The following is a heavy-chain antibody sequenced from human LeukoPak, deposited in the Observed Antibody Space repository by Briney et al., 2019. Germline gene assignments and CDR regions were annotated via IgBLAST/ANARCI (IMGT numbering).Heavy chain of an antibody. CDR3: ARDRRYFDY. J-gene: IGHJ4*02. CDR2: IYYSGST. Sequence: PSETLSLTCTVSGGSISSYYWSWIRQPPGKGLEWIGYIYYSGSTNYNPSLKSRVTISVDTSKNQFSLKPSSVTAADTAVYYCARDRRYFDYWGQGTLVTVSS. CDR1: GGSISSYY. V-gene: IGHV4-59*01.